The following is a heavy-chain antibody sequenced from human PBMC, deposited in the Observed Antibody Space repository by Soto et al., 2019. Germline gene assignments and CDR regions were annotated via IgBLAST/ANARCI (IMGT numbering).Heavy chain of an antibody. V-gene: IGHV3-21*01. CDR1: GFTFSSYS. CDR3: ARRGYNWNKPLDYYYYGMDV. J-gene: IGHJ6*02. D-gene: IGHD1-20*01. CDR2: ISSSSSYI. Sequence: GGSLRLSCAASGFTFSSYSMNWVRQAPGKGLEWVSSISSSSSYIYYADSVKGRFTISRDNAKNSLYLQMNSLRAEDTAVYYCARRGYNWNKPLDYYYYGMDVWGQGTTVTVSS.